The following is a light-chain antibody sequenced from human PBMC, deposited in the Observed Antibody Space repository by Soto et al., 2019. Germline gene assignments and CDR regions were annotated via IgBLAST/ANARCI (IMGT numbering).Light chain of an antibody. CDR2: AAS. J-gene: IGKJ1*01. CDR3: QQYNNWPWT. V-gene: IGKV3-15*01. CDR1: QSVSSN. Sequence: EIVMTQSPATLSVSPGERATLSCRASQSVSSNLAWYQQKPGQGPRLLIYAASTRATAFPARFSGSGSGTDFTLTISSLQSEDFAVYYCQQYNNWPWTFGQGTRWIS.